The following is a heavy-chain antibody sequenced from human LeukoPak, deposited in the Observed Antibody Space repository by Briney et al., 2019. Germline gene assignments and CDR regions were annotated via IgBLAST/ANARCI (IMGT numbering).Heavy chain of an antibody. V-gene: IGHV1-8*01. CDR1: GYTFTSYD. CDR3: ARGVVGATTLDYY. CDR2: MNPNSGNT. J-gene: IGHJ4*02. D-gene: IGHD1-26*01. Sequence: ASVTVSCKASGYTFTSYDINWVRQATGQGLEWMGWMNPNSGNTGYAQKFQGRVTMTRNTSSSTAYMELSSLRSEDTAVYYCARGVVGATTLDYYWGQGTLVTVSS.